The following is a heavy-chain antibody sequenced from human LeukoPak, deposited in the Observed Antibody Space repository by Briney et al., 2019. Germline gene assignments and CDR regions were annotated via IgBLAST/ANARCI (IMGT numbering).Heavy chain of an antibody. Sequence: TSETLSLTCTVSGGSISSYYWSWIRQPPGKGLEWIGYIYYSGSTNYNPSLKSRVTISVDTSKNQFSLKLSSVTAADTAVYYCARGRYSYGPGGFDYWGQGTLATVSS. CDR1: GGSISSYY. CDR3: ARGRYSYGPGGFDY. V-gene: IGHV4-59*01. CDR2: IYYSGST. D-gene: IGHD5-18*01. J-gene: IGHJ4*02.